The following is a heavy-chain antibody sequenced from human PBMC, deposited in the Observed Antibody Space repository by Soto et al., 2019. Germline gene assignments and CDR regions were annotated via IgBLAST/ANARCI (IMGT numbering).Heavy chain of an antibody. V-gene: IGHV4-39*01. Sequence: SETLSLTCSFFGGSISSSTYYWGWILHPPGKGLEWIGTIHFSGSTSYNPSLKSRVTISVDTSKNQFSLKLSSLTAADTAVYYCARRHSSTWYFYYWGQGALVTVSS. J-gene: IGHJ4*02. D-gene: IGHD6-13*01. CDR3: ARRHSSTWYFYY. CDR2: IHFSGST. CDR1: GGSISSSTYY.